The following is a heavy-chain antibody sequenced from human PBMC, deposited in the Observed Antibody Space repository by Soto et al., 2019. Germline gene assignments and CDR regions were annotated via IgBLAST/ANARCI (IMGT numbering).Heavy chain of an antibody. D-gene: IGHD4-17*01. CDR3: ARVGMTTVTTPLNWFDP. CDR2: INHSGST. CDR1: GGSFSGYY. V-gene: IGHV4-34*01. J-gene: IGHJ5*02. Sequence: SETLSLTCAVYGGSFSGYYWSWIRQPPGKGLEWIGEINHSGSTNYNPSLKSRATISVDTSKNQFSLKLSSVTAADTAVYYCARVGMTTVTTPLNWFDPWGQGTLVTVSS.